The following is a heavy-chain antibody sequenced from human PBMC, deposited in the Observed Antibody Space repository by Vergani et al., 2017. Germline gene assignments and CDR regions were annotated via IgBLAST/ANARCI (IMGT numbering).Heavy chain of an antibody. J-gene: IGHJ4*02. CDR1: GFTVSSNY. Sequence: EVQLVESGGGLIQPGGSLRLSCAASGFTVSSNYMSGVRQAPGKGLEWVSVIFSGGSTYYADSVKGRFTISRDNSKNTLYLQMNSLRAEDTAVYYCARGGLAAAKNFDYWGQGTLVTVSS. CDR3: ARGGLAAAKNFDY. V-gene: IGHV3-53*01. CDR2: IFSGGST. D-gene: IGHD6-13*01.